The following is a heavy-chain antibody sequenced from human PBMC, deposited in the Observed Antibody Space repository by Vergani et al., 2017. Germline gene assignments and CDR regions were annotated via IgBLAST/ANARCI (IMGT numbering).Heavy chain of an antibody. CDR3: ARAAAVGRRGAFDI. J-gene: IGHJ3*02. Sequence: QVQLQQWGAGLLKPSETLSLTCAVYGGSFSGYYWSWIRQPPGKGLEWIGEINHSGSTNYNPSLKSRVTISVDTSKNQFSLKLSSVTAADTAVYYCARAAAVGRRGAFDIWGQGTMVTVSS. CDR1: GGSFSGYY. V-gene: IGHV4-34*01. CDR2: INHSGST.